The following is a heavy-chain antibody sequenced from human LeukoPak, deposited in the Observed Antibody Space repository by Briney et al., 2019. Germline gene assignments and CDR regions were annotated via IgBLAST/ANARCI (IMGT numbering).Heavy chain of an antibody. D-gene: IGHD2-8*01. CDR1: GFTFSSYA. V-gene: IGHV3-23*01. J-gene: IGHJ4*02. CDR2: ISGSGGST. Sequence: GGSLRLSCAASGFTFSSYAMSWVRQAPGKGLEWDSAISGSGGSTYYADSVKGRFTISRDNSKNTLYLQMNSLRAEDSAVYYCAKDRLEYSIQTPLDYWGQGTLVTVSS. CDR3: AKDRLEYSIQTPLDY.